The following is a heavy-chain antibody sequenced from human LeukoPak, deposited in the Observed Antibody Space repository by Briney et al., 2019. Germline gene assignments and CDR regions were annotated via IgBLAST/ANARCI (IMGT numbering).Heavy chain of an antibody. J-gene: IGHJ6*03. D-gene: IGHD2-2*01. CDR1: GGTLSSYA. Sequence: SVKVSCKASGGTLSSYAISWVRQAPGQGLEWMGGIIPIFGTANYAQKFQGRVTITADESTSTAYMELSSLRSEDTAVYYCAGTIVVVPAATSYYYYYMDVWGKGTTVTVSS. CDR3: AGTIVVVPAATSYYYYYMDV. CDR2: IIPIFGTA. V-gene: IGHV1-69*13.